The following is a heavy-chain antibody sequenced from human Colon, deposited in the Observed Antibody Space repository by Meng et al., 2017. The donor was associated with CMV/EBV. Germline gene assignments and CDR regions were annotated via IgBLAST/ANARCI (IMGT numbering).Heavy chain of an antibody. V-gene: IGHV3-48*01. J-gene: IGHJ4*02. CDR1: GFTFSSYS. CDR2: ISSSSSTI. Sequence: GGSLRLSCAASGFTFSSYSMNWVRQAPGKGLEWVSYISSSSSTIYYADSVKGRFTISRDNSKNTLYLQMNSLRVEDTAVYYCTKEGGDHYWGQGTLVTVSS. CDR3: TKEGGDHY. D-gene: IGHD2-21*02.